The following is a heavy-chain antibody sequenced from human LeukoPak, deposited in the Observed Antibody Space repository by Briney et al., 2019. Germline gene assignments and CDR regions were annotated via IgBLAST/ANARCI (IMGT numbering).Heavy chain of an antibody. J-gene: IGHJ4*02. D-gene: IGHD1-26*01. CDR1: GYTFTGYY. Sequence: ASVKVSCKASGYTFTGYYMHWVRQAPGQGLEWMGRINPNSGGTNYAQKFQGRVTMTRDTSISTAYMELSRLRSDGTAVYYCARDRAIIVGATPGIGYWGQGTLVTVSS. CDR2: INPNSGGT. CDR3: ARDRAIIVGATPGIGY. V-gene: IGHV1-2*06.